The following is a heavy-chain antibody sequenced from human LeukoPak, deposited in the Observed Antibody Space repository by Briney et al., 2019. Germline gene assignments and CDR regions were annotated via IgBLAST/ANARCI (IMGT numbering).Heavy chain of an antibody. CDR2: IYYSGST. J-gene: IGHJ4*02. V-gene: IGHV4-59*12. D-gene: IGHD4-17*01. Sequence: SETLSLTCTVSGGSISSYYWSWVRQPPGKGLEWIGYIYYSGSTNYNPSLKSRVIISVDTSKNQFSLKLYSVTAADTAVYYCARGGDYGDYVFHYWGQGTLVTVSS. CDR1: GGSISSYY. CDR3: ARGGDYGDYVFHY.